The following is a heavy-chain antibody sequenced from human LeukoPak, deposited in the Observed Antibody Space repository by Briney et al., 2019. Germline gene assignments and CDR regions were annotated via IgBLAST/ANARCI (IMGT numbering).Heavy chain of an antibody. CDR2: MNPNSGNT. J-gene: IGHJ6*03. CDR3: ARTYYDFWSGYHIYYMDV. CDR1: GYTFTSYD. D-gene: IGHD3-3*01. Sequence: EASVKVSCKASGYTFTSYDINWVRQATGQGLEWMGWMNPNSGNTGYAQKFQGRVTMTRNTSISTAYMELSSLRSEDTAVYYCARTYYDFWSGYHIYYMDVWGKGTTVTVSS. V-gene: IGHV1-8*01.